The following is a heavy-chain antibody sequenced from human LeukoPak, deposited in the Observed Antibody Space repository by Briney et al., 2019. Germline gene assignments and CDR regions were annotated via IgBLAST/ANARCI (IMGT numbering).Heavy chain of an antibody. CDR3: TSQKDYYGSGSYWTFDP. J-gene: IGHJ5*02. CDR2: IRSKACGGTT. Sequence: GGSLRLSCTASGFTFGDYVMSWFRQAPGKGLEWVGFIRSKACGGTTEYAASVKGRFTISRDDSKSIAYVQMNSLKTEDTAVYYWTSQKDYYGSGSYWTFDPWGQGTLVTVSS. D-gene: IGHD3-10*01. CDR1: GFTFGDYV. V-gene: IGHV3-49*03.